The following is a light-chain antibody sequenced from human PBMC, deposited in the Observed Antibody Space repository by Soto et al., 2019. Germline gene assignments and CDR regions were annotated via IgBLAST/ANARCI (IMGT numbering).Light chain of an antibody. J-gene: IGLJ1*01. V-gene: IGLV2-23*01. Sequence: QSALAQPASVSGSPGQSITISCTGTSSDVGAYNAVSWYQLHPDKAPQLIIYQGTQRPSGVSTRFSGSTSGNAASLTVSGLQAADEAEYFCCSSAPESTYVFGTGTQLTVL. CDR1: SSDVGAYNA. CDR2: QGT. CDR3: CSSAPESTYV.